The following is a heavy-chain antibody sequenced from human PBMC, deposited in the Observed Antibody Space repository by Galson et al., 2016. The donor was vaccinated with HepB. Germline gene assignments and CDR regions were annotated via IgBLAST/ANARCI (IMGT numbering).Heavy chain of an antibody. CDR2: ISYDGSKK. D-gene: IGHD2-15*01. CDR3: ARVLRNYCSGGSCYNYYGMDV. V-gene: IGHV3-33*01. Sequence: SLRLSCAASGFTFSDYGMHWVRQAPGKGLEWGAVISYDGSKKLYADAVKGRFTISRDNSKNTLYLQMNSLRAEDTAVYYCARVLRNYCSGGSCYNYYGMDVWGQGTTVTVSS. J-gene: IGHJ6*02. CDR1: GFTFSDYG.